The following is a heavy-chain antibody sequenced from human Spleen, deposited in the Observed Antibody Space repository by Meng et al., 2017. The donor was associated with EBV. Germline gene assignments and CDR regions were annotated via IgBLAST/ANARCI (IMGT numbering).Heavy chain of an antibody. CDR3: SRDLVGSYDA. J-gene: IGHJ5*02. Sequence: VESGGALVQPGGSLRLSCAASGFTFRSNWMHWVRQAPGKGLVWVSRINEDGGITTYADSVKGRFTISRDNTKNILYLQMNSLRGEDSAIYFCSRDLVGSYDAWGQGTLVTVSS. CDR2: INEDGGIT. CDR1: GFTFRSNW. V-gene: IGHV3-74*01. D-gene: IGHD2-21*01.